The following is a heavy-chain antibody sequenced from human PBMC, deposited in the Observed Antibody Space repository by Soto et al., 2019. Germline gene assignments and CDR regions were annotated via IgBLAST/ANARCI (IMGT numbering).Heavy chain of an antibody. D-gene: IGHD5-12*01. V-gene: IGHV3-11*05. J-gene: IGHJ4*02. CDR2: ISSSSSYT. CDR3: ARDHHRYSGYDYVDY. CDR1: GFTFSDYY. Sequence: QVQLVESGGGLVKPGGSLRLFCAASGFTFSDYYMSWIRQAPGKGLEWVSYISSSSSYTNYADSVKGRFTISRDNAKNSLYLQMNSLRAEYTAVYYCARDHHRYSGYDYVDYWGQGTLVTVSS.